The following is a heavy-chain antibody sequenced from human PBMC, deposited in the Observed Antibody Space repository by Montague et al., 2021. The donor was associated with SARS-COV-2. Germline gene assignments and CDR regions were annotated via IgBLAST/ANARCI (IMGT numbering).Heavy chain of an antibody. CDR3: AREPAVGGEYYFDH. J-gene: IGHJ4*02. V-gene: IGHV3-66*01. CDR1: GFTVSHYY. Sequence: SLRLSCAVSGFTVSHYYMSWVRQAPGKGLEWVSVIYIGGITYYADSVKGRFVISRDNSKNMLSLQMNSLRAEDTALYYCAREPAVGGEYYFDHWGQGTLVTVSS. D-gene: IGHD6-19*01. CDR2: IYIGGIT.